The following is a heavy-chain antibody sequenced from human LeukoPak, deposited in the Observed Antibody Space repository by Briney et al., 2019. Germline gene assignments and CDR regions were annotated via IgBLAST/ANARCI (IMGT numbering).Heavy chain of an antibody. V-gene: IGHV3-30-3*01. CDR1: GFTFNYYA. J-gene: IGHJ6*02. Sequence: GGSLRLSCAASGFTFNYYALHWVRQAPGKGLEWVAVISYDGSSKYYADSVKGRFTISRANSKNTLYLQMNSLRAEDTAIYYCARVRRYYDILTGYYDYHYYGMDVWGQGTTVTVSS. D-gene: IGHD3-9*01. CDR3: ARVRRYYDILTGYYDYHYYGMDV. CDR2: ISYDGSSK.